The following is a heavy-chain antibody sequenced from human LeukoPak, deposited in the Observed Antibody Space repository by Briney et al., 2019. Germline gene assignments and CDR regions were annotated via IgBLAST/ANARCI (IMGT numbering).Heavy chain of an antibody. CDR2: MSYSGSGST. CDR1: GGSISGYY. CDR3: ARAWGGYRYGQLDY. V-gene: IGHV4-59*01. D-gene: IGHD5-18*01. J-gene: IGHJ4*02. Sequence: PSETLSLTCSVSGGSISGYYWNWIRQPPGKGLEWIGYMSYSGSGSTNYNPSLKSRVTISVDTSKNQFSLKVSSVTAADTAVYYCARAWGGYRYGQLDYWGQGTLVTVSS.